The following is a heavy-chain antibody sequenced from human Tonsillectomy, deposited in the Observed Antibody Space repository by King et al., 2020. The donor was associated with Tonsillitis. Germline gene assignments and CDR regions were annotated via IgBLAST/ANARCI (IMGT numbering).Heavy chain of an antibody. CDR2: IIPIFGTA. CDR3: ARVLVEKGDYDSSYYFNHDAFDI. D-gene: IGHD3-22*01. J-gene: IGHJ3*02. Sequence: VQLVESGAEVKKPGSSVKVSCKASGGTFSSYTISWVRQAPGQGLEWMGGIIPIFGTANYAQKFQGRVTITADESTNTNYMELSSLRSEDTAVYYCARVLVEKGDYDSSYYFNHDAFDIWGQGTMVTVSS. CDR1: GGTFSSYT. V-gene: IGHV1-69*01.